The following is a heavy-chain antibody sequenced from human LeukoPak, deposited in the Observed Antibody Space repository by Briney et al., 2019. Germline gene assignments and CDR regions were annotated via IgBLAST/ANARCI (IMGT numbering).Heavy chain of an antibody. CDR2: IYYSGST. CDR1: GGSVSSGSYY. V-gene: IGHV4-61*01. CDR3: ARSVATVYFDY. J-gene: IGHJ4*02. D-gene: IGHD5-12*01. Sequence: SETLSLTCTVSGGSVSSGSYYRSWIRQPPGKGLEWIGYIYYSGSTNYNPSLKSRVTISVDTSKNQFSLKLSSVTAADTAVYYCARSVATVYFDYWGQGTLVTVSP.